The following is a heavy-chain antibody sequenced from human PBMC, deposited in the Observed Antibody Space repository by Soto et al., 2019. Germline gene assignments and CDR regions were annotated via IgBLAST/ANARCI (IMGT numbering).Heavy chain of an antibody. Sequence: QVQLQESGPGLVKPSETLSLTCAVSGGSISTYFWNWLRQPQGKGLEWIAYISDSGRILYNPSLKSRVTLSLDASKNQFSLRLSSVTAADTAVYYCARDRMAADATEVAFDFWGQGTMVTVSS. V-gene: IGHV4-59*01. CDR1: GGSISTYF. CDR2: ISDSGRI. J-gene: IGHJ3*01. D-gene: IGHD6-13*01. CDR3: ARDRMAADATEVAFDF.